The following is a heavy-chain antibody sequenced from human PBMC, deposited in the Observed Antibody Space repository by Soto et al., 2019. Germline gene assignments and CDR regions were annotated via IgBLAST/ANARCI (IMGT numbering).Heavy chain of an antibody. V-gene: IGHV1-69*13. CDR3: ATDSNYDVSNSF. CDR1: GGTLNNYA. J-gene: IGHJ4*02. D-gene: IGHD3-3*01. Sequence: SVKVSCKASGGTLNNYAINWVRQAPGQGLEWMGGILPVSAPPDYAQKFQGRVSITADHSTSTVYMELSRLKSDDTAVYFCATDSNYDVSNSFWGQGTLVTVSA. CDR2: ILPVSAPP.